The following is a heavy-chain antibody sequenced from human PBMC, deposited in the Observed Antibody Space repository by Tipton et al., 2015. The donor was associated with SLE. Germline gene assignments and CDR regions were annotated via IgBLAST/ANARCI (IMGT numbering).Heavy chain of an antibody. CDR3: AREAMVQGVIDY. J-gene: IGHJ4*02. V-gene: IGHV4-4*07. D-gene: IGHD3-10*01. CDR2: IYPSGSA. Sequence: GLVKPSETLSLICAVSGYSISSEYYWNWIRQPAGRGLEWIGRIYPSGSANYNPSLKSRLSMSVDTSKNQFSLKLSSVTAADTAVYYCAREAMVQGVIDYWGQGTLVTVSS. CDR1: GYSISSEYY.